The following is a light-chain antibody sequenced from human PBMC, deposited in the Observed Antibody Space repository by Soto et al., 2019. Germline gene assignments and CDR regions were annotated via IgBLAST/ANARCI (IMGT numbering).Light chain of an antibody. CDR1: QSVSSNY. V-gene: IGKV3-20*01. Sequence: EIVLTQSPGTLSLSPGEKATLSCRASQSVSSNYLAWYQQKPGQAPRLLIYGASSRATGIPDRFSGSGSGTDFTLTISRLEPEDFAMYYCHQYGGSPLTFGPGTKVDNK. CDR3: HQYGGSPLT. CDR2: GAS. J-gene: IGKJ3*01.